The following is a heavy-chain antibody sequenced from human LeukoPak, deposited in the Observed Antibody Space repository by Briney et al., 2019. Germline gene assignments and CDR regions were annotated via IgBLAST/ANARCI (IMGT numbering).Heavy chain of an antibody. J-gene: IGHJ4*02. V-gene: IGHV3-23*01. Sequence: PGGSLRLSCAASEFTVSNKYISWVRQAPGKGLEWVSAISGSGGSTYYADSVKGRFTISRDNSKNTLYLQMNSLRAEDTAVYYCAGLPFLSTPYYFDYWGQGTLVTVSS. CDR2: ISGSGGST. CDR3: AGLPFLSTPYYFDY. CDR1: EFTVSNKY. D-gene: IGHD1-1*01.